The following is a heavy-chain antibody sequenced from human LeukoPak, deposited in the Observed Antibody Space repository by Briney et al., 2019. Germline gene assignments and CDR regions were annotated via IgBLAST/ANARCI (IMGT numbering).Heavy chain of an antibody. CDR2: ISSGGDKT. J-gene: IGHJ4*02. Sequence: GGSLRLSCAASGLTFRSYAMSWVRQAPGKGLEWVSDISSGGDKTYYADSVKGRFTISRDNSKNTLYLQMNSLRTEDTAVYYWAKGPGSVSGWYCYYWGQGTLVTVSS. CDR1: GLTFRSYA. CDR3: AKGPGSVSGWYCYY. D-gene: IGHD6-19*01. V-gene: IGHV3-23*01.